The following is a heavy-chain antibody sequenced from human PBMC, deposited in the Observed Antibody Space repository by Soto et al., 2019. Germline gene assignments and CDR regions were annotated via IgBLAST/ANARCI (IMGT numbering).Heavy chain of an antibody. Sequence: SETLSLTCTVSGGSISSGGYYWSWIRQHPGKGLEWIGYIYYSGNTYSNPSLESRVTISVDTSKNQFSLKLTSVTAADTAVYYCASLSAGYYYDSSGYYFDYWGQGTLVTVSS. CDR3: ASLSAGYYYDSSGYYFDY. CDR2: IYYSGNT. J-gene: IGHJ4*02. CDR1: GGSISSGGYY. V-gene: IGHV4-31*03. D-gene: IGHD3-22*01.